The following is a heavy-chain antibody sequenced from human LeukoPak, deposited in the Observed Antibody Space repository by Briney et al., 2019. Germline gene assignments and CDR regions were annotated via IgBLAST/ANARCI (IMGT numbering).Heavy chain of an antibody. J-gene: IGHJ4*02. V-gene: IGHV3-11*04. CDR1: GSSFSDYY. D-gene: IGHD2-21*02. Sequence: GGSLRLSCAASGSSFSDYYTSWIRQAPGKGLEWVSYISSSGSTIYYADSVKGRFTISRDNAKNSLYLQMNSLRAEDTAVYYCARDSVRDCGGDCYPDYWGQGTLVTVSS. CDR2: ISSSGSTI. CDR3: ARDSVRDCGGDCYPDY.